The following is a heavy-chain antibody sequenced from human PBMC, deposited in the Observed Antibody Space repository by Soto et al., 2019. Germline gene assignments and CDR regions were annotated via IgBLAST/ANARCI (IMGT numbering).Heavy chain of an antibody. CDR3: ARVPGP. CDR1: GGSISSGGYS. D-gene: IGHD3-10*01. Sequence: SEMLSLTCAVSGGSISSGGYSWSWIRQPPGKGLEWIGYIYHSGSTYYNPSLKSRVTISVDRSKNQFSLKLSSVTAADTAVYYCARVPGPWGQGTLVTVSS. J-gene: IGHJ5*02. V-gene: IGHV4-30-2*01. CDR2: IYHSGST.